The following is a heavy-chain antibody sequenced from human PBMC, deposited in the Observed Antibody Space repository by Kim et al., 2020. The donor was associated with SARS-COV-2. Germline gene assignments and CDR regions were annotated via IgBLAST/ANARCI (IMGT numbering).Heavy chain of an antibody. CDR2: ISSSSSYI. J-gene: IGHJ5*02. CDR3: ARGGLSSGWNP. Sequence: GGSLRLSCAASGFTFSSYSMNWVRQAPGKGLEWVSSISSSSSYIYYTDSVKVRFTISRDNAKNSLYLQMNSLRAEDTAVYYCARGGLSSGWNPWGQGTLVTVSS. CDR1: GFTFSSYS. D-gene: IGHD6-19*01. V-gene: IGHV3-21*01.